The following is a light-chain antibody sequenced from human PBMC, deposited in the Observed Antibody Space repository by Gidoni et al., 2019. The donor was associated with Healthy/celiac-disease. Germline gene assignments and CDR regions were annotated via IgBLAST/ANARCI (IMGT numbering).Light chain of an antibody. J-gene: IGLJ2*01. Sequence: QSVLTQPPSVSGAPGQRVTISCTGSSSNIGAGYDVHWYPQLPGTAPKLPIYGNSNRPSGVPDRFSGSKSGTSASLAITGLQAEDEADYYCQSYDSSLSGSVFGGGTKLTVL. V-gene: IGLV1-40*01. CDR2: GNS. CDR1: SSNIGAGYD. CDR3: QSYDSSLSGSV.